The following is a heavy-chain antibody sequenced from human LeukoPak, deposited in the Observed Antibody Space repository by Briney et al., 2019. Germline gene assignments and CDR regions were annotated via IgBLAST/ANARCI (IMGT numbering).Heavy chain of an antibody. Sequence: GGSLRLSCAASGFTFSSYAMSWVRQAPGKGLEWVSAISGSGGSTYYADSVKGRFTISRDNSKNTLYLQMNSLRAEDTAVYYCAEVMGTYYYDSSGMGYAFDIWGQGTMVTVSS. J-gene: IGHJ3*02. CDR2: ISGSGGST. CDR1: GFTFSSYA. CDR3: AEVMGTYYYDSSGMGYAFDI. D-gene: IGHD3-22*01. V-gene: IGHV3-23*01.